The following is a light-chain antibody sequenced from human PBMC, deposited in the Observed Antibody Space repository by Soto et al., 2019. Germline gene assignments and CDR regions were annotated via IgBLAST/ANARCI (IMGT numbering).Light chain of an antibody. J-gene: IGLJ1*01. CDR1: SSDVGGYNY. V-gene: IGLV2-14*01. Sequence: QSALTQPASVSGSPGQAITISCTGTSSDVGGYNYVSWYQQHPGKGPKLMIYEVSNRPSGVSNRFSGSRSGNTASLTISGLQDEEEPDYYRSSYTRINSYVLGSGTKVTV. CDR3: SSYTRINSYV. CDR2: EVS.